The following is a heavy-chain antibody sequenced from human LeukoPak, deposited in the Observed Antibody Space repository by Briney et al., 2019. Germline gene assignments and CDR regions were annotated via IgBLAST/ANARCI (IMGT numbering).Heavy chain of an antibody. V-gene: IGHV4-34*01. Sequence: SETLPLTCAVYGGSFSGYYWSWIRQPPGKGLEWIGEINHSGSTNYNPSLKSRVTISVDTSKSQFSLKLSSVTAADTAVYFCARGGIVTAGTKWLNYWGQGTPVTVSS. D-gene: IGHD6-13*01. CDR1: GGSFSGYY. J-gene: IGHJ4*02. CDR2: INHSGST. CDR3: ARGGIVTAGTKWLNY.